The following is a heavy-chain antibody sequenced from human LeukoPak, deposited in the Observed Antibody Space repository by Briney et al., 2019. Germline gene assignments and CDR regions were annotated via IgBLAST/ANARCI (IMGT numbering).Heavy chain of an antibody. J-gene: IGHJ4*02. CDR1: GASISTYY. D-gene: IGHD2-2*01. V-gene: IGHV4-59*01. CDR3: ARSPTKRVPEDY. Sequence: SETLSLTCTVSGASISTYYWSWIRQPPGKGLEWLGYVYYSGSTKYNPSLKSRVTMSVDTSKNHFSLNLSSVTAADTAVYYCARSPTKRVPEDYWGQGTLVTVSS. CDR2: VYYSGST.